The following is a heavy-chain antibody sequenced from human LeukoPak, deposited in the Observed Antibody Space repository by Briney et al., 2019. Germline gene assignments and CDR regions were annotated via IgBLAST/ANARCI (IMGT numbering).Heavy chain of an antibody. CDR2: IYYSGST. D-gene: IGHD5-18*01. V-gene: IGHV4-39*01. CDR1: GGSISSSSYY. CDR3: VAGTAMVMDWFDP. Sequence: SETLSLTCTVSGGSISSSSYYWGWIRQPPGTGLECIGSIYYSGSTYYNPSLKSRVTISVDTSKNQFSLKLSSVTAADTAVYYCVAGTAMVMDWFDPWGQGTLVTVSS. J-gene: IGHJ5*02.